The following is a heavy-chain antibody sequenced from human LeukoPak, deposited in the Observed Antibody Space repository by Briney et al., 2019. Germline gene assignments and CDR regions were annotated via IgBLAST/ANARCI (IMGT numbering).Heavy chain of an antibody. CDR2: IYYSGST. J-gene: IGHJ5*02. CDR1: GDSISSSSYY. D-gene: IGHD4-17*01. CDR3: ARATTVTYEVWLDP. Sequence: SETLSLTCTLSGDSISSSSYYWSWIRQPPGKGLEWIGYIYYSGSTNYNPSLKSRVTISVDTSKNQFSLKLSSVTAADTAVYYCARATTVTYEVWLDPWGQGTLVTVSS. V-gene: IGHV4-61*01.